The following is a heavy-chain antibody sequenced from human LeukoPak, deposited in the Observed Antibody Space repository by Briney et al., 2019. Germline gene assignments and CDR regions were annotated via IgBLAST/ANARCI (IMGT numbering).Heavy chain of an antibody. Sequence: SETLSLTCAVYGVSFSGYYWSWIRQPPGKGLEWIGEINHSGSTYYNPSLKSRVTISVDSSKNQFSLKLTSVTAADTAVYYCATLGEYYDSSGYYYNWGQGTLVTVSS. J-gene: IGHJ4*02. D-gene: IGHD3-22*01. CDR3: ATLGEYYDSSGYYYN. CDR1: GVSFSGYY. CDR2: INHSGST. V-gene: IGHV4-34*01.